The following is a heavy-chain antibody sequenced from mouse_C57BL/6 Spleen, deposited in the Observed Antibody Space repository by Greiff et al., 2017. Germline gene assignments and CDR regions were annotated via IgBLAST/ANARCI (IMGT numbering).Heavy chain of an antibody. CDR2: IYPGDGDT. Sequence: QVQLQQSGAELVKPGASVKISCKASGYAFSSYWMNWVKQRPGKGLEWIGQIYPGDGDTNYNGKFKGKATLTADKSSSTAYMQLSSLTSEDSAVYFCARCPHYYGSSPYAMDDWGQGTSVTVSS. J-gene: IGHJ4*01. V-gene: IGHV1-80*01. CDR1: GYAFSSYW. D-gene: IGHD1-1*01. CDR3: ARCPHYYGSSPYAMDD.